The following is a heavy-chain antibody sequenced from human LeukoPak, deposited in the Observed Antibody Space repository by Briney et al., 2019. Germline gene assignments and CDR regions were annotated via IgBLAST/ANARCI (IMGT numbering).Heavy chain of an antibody. CDR2: IYYSGST. Sequence: SETLSLTCTVSGGSISSYYWSWIRQPPGKGLEWIGYIYYSGSTNYNPSLKSRVTISVDTSKNQFSLKLNSVTAADTAVYYCARGRDGYIFDYWGQGTLVTVSS. V-gene: IGHV4-59*01. CDR3: ARGRDGYIFDY. J-gene: IGHJ4*02. D-gene: IGHD5-24*01. CDR1: GGSISSYY.